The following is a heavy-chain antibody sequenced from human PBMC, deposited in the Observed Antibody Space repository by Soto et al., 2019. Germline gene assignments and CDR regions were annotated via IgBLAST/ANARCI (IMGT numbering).Heavy chain of an antibody. J-gene: IGHJ4*02. V-gene: IGHV4-61*01. Sequence: PCSLSRGYVTSVNYSWTWIRQPPGAQLEWLPYIHHTGISKYNTSPSRRVAMSQDTSKNRFSLNLHSVTAADTAVYFCARGEGNSYYAYHFGTWGQGALGTTAS. CDR3: ARGEGNSYYAYHFGT. CDR1: RGYVTSVNYS. D-gene: IGHD2-21*01. CDR2: IHHTGIS.